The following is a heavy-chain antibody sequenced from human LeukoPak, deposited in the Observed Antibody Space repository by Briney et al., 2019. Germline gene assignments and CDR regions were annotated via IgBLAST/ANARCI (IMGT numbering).Heavy chain of an antibody. CDR3: ARAGTITMVRGVINPFDY. Sequence: GASVNVSCKPSGYTLTSYAMHWVRQAPGQRLEWMGWINAGNGNTKYSQKFQGRVTITRDTSASTAYMELSSLRSEDTAVYYCARAGTITMVRGVINPFDYWGQGTLVTVSS. CDR1: GYTLTSYA. V-gene: IGHV1-3*01. J-gene: IGHJ4*02. D-gene: IGHD3-10*01. CDR2: INAGNGNT.